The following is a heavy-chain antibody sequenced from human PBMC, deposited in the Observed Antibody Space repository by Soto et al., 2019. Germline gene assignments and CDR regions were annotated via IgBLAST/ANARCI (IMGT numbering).Heavy chain of an antibody. J-gene: IGHJ6*02. V-gene: IGHV3-30-3*01. CDR3: AGNDGGSSSLEGGAHYYGMDV. CDR2: ISYDGSNK. CDR1: GFTFSSYA. Sequence: GGSLRLSCAASGFTFSSYAMHWVRQAPGKGLEWVAVISYDGSNKYYADSVKGRFTISRDNSKNTLYLQMNSLRAEDTAVYYCAGNDGGSSSLEGGAHYYGMDVWGQGTTVTVSS. D-gene: IGHD6-6*01.